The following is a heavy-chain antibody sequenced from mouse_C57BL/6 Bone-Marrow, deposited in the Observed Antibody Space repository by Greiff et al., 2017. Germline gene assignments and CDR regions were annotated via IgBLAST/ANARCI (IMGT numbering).Heavy chain of an antibody. J-gene: IGHJ4*01. V-gene: IGHV1-82*01. CDR2: IYPGDGDT. CDR1: GYAFSSSW. D-gene: IGHD1-1*01. CDR3: AIFYGSSYYAMDY. Sequence: QVQLQQSGPELVKPGASVKISCKASGYAFSSSWMNWVKQRPGQGLEWIGRIYPGDGDTNYNGTFKGKATLTADKSSSTAYLQLSSLTSEDSAVYFCAIFYGSSYYAMDYWGQGTSVTVSS.